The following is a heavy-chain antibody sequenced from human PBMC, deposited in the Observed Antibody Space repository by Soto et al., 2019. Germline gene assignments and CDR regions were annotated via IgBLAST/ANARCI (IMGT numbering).Heavy chain of an antibody. Sequence: EAQLLESGGGLVKPGGSLRLSCAASGFTFNNYAMNWVRQAPGKGLEWVSAITGRGGNTYYADSVKGRFTISRDNSKNTLYLQMIGLRAEDTAVYYCAKAGGFGYYYYGMDVWGQGTTVTVSS. CDR3: AKAGGFGYYYYGMDV. V-gene: IGHV3-23*01. J-gene: IGHJ6*02. CDR2: ITGRGGNT. D-gene: IGHD3-16*01. CDR1: GFTFNNYA.